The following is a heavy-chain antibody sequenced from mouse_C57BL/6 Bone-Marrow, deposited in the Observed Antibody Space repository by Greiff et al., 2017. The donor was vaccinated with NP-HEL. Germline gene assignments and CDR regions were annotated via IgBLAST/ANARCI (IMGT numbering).Heavy chain of an antibody. CDR1: GYTFTSYT. CDR2: INPSSGYT. Sequence: VQLQQSGAELARPGASVKMSCKASGYTFTSYTMHWVKQRPGQGLEWIGYINPSSGYTKYNQKFKDKATLTADKSSSTAYMQLSSLTSEDSAVYYCARDWGFSYYFDYWGQGTTLTVSS. V-gene: IGHV1-4*01. J-gene: IGHJ2*01. CDR3: ARDWGFSYYFDY.